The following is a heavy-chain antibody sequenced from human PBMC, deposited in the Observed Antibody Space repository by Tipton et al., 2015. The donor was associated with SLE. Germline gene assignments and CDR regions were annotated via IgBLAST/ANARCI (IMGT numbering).Heavy chain of an antibody. D-gene: IGHD3-10*01. Sequence: QLVQSGAEVKKPGESLKISCKGSGYSFTSYWIVWVRQMPGKGLEWVGSIHPADSDIRNSPSFQGQVTFSADKSINTAYLQWNSLKASDTAMYYCARPGIYYGSGSYRKDAFDIWGQGTMVTVSS. V-gene: IGHV5-51*03. J-gene: IGHJ3*02. CDR2: IHPADSDI. CDR1: GYSFTSYW. CDR3: ARPGIYYGSGSYRKDAFDI.